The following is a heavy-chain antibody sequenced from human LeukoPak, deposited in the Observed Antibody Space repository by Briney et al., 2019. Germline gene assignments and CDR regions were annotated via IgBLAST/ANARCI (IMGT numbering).Heavy chain of an antibody. J-gene: IGHJ4*02. CDR2: ITSSGSTT. CDR1: GFTFSDHY. D-gene: IGHD4-17*01. V-gene: IGHV3-11*01. Sequence: GGSLRLSCVASGFTFSDHYMSWFRLSPGKGLEWLSYITSSGSTTDYADSVKGRFTISRDNAKISMFLQMNSLRPEDTAVYYCARDPDYGDPEWGQGTLVTVSS. CDR3: ARDPDYGDPE.